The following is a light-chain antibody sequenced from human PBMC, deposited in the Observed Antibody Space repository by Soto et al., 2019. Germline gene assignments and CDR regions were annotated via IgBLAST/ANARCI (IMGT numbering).Light chain of an antibody. J-gene: IGKJ5*01. CDR2: GAS. Sequence: IVLTQSPGTLSLSPGARATLSCRASQSVRSSYLAWYQQKPGQAPRLLIYGASSRATGIPDRFSGSGSGTDFTLTISSLEPEDSAVYYCHHYHNWPMTFGQGTRLENK. V-gene: IGKV3-20*01. CDR1: QSVRSSY. CDR3: HHYHNWPMT.